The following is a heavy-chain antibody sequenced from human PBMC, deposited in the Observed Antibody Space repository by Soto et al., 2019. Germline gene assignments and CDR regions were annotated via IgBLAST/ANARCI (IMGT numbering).Heavy chain of an antibody. CDR3: ARDMRDSSSWGWYFDL. CDR2: ISSSSSYI. D-gene: IGHD6-6*01. J-gene: IGHJ2*01. V-gene: IGHV3-21*01. CDR1: GFTFSSYS. Sequence: EVQLVESGGGLVKPGGSLRLSCAASGFTFSSYSMNWVRQAPGKGLEWVSSISSSSSYIYYADSVKGRFTISRDNAKNSLYLQMNRLRAEDTAVYYCARDMRDSSSWGWYFDLWGRGTLVTVSS.